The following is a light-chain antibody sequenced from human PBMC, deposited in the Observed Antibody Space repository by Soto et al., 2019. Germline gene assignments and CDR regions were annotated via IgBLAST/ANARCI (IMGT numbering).Light chain of an antibody. CDR3: QQYSSSPIT. V-gene: IGKV3D-15*02. J-gene: IGKJ5*01. CDR2: AAS. CDR1: QTVSTN. Sequence: EREMTQSPATLSVSPGERATLSCRASQTVSTNLAWYQQKPGQAPRLLIYAASNRATGIPARFSGGGSGTDFSLTISRLDPEDFAVYYCQQYSSSPITFGQGTRLEIK.